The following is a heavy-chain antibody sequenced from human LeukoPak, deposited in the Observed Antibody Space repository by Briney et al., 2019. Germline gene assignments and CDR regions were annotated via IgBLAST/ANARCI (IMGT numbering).Heavy chain of an antibody. CDR3: ARQAARAGHDAFDI. Sequence: GRSLRLSCAASGFTFSSYAMHWVRQAPGKGLEWVAVISYDGSNKYYADSVEGRFTISRDNSKNTLYLQMNSLRAEDTAVYYCARQAARAGHDAFDIWGQGTMVTVSS. D-gene: IGHD6-6*01. J-gene: IGHJ3*02. V-gene: IGHV3-30-3*01. CDR2: ISYDGSNK. CDR1: GFTFSSYA.